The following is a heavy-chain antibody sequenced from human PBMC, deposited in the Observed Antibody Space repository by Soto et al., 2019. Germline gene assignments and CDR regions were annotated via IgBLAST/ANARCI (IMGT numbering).Heavy chain of an antibody. V-gene: IGHV1-58*01. D-gene: IGHD4-17*01. CDR2: IVVGSGNT. J-gene: IGHJ4*02. Sequence: SVKVSCKASGFTFITSTVQWVRQARGQPLEWLGWIVVGSGNTIYAQNFQERVTFTRDESTSTAYMELSSLRFEDTGVYYCARTLYGDNVDYWGQGTLVTVSS. CDR3: ARTLYGDNVDY. CDR1: GFTFITST.